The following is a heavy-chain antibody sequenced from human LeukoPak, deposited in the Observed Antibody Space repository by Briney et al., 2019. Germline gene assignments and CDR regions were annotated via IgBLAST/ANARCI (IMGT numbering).Heavy chain of an antibody. D-gene: IGHD2-2*01. V-gene: IGHV4-4*07. Sequence: SETLSLTCTVSGGSISSYYWSWIRQPAGKGLEWIGRIYSSGSTNYNPSLKGRVAMSVDTSNNQFSLKLSSVTAADTAVYYCARDLVVPPYNWFDPGAREPWSPSPQ. CDR2: IYSSGST. CDR3: ARDLVVPPYNWFDP. J-gene: IGHJ5*02. CDR1: GGSISSYY.